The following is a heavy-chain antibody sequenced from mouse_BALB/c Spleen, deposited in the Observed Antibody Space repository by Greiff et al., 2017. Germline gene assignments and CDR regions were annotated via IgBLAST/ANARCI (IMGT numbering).Heavy chain of an antibody. CDR2: ISNGGGST. J-gene: IGHJ1*01. V-gene: IGHV5-12-2*01. CDR1: GFTFSSYT. CDR3: ARLNWYFDV. Sequence: EVQLVESGGGLVQPGGSLKLSCAASGFTFSSYTMSWVRQTPEKRLEWVAYISNGGGSTYYPDTVKGRFTIARDNAKNTLYLQMSSLKSEDTAMYYCARLNWYFDVWGAGTTVTVSS.